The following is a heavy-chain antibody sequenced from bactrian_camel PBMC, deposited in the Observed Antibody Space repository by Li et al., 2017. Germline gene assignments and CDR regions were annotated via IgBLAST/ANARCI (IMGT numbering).Heavy chain of an antibody. Sequence: VQLVESGGGSAQAGGSLRLSCVVAEFSKNTKCMGWYRQAPGKDLKDREGVAAADLGGGRENYADSVKGRFAVSQDSAGNTATVYLQMNDLKPEDTGIYYCVAAPPVAVRVAPCNSKNFGSWGQGTQVTVS. CDR3: VAAPPVAVRVAPCNSKNFGS. D-gene: IGHD7*01. CDR2: ADLGGGRE. V-gene: IGHV3S40*01. J-gene: IGHJ6*01. CDR1: EFSKNTKC.